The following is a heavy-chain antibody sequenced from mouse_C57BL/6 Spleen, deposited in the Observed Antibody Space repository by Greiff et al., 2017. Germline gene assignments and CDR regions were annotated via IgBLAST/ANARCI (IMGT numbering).Heavy chain of an antibody. CDR3: CNYVPFAY. J-gene: IGHJ3*01. V-gene: IGHV5-17*01. CDR1: GFTFSDYG. Sequence: VQLKESGGGLVKPGGSLKLSCAASGFTFSDYGMHWVRQAPEKGLEWVAYISSGSSTIYYADKVKGRFTISRDNAKNTLFLQMTSLRSEDTAMYYCCNYVPFAYWSQGTLVTVSA. D-gene: IGHD2-1*01. CDR2: ISSGSSTI.